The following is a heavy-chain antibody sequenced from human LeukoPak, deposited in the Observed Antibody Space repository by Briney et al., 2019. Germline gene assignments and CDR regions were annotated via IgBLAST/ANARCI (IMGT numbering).Heavy chain of an antibody. V-gene: IGHV3-23*01. Sequence: PGGSLRLSCAASGFTFSSYSMNWVRQAPGKGLEWVANSGGHTGGGTNYASSVRGRFTLSRDNSKKTVYLQMNSLTAEDTAIYYCTTDDPYGASEYWGQGTLVTVSS. CDR1: GFTFSSYS. CDR2: SGGHTGGGT. J-gene: IGHJ4*02. D-gene: IGHD4/OR15-4a*01. CDR3: TTDDPYGASEY.